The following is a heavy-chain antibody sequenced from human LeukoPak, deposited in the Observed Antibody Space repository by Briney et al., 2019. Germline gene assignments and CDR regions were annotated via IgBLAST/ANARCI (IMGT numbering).Heavy chain of an antibody. CDR1: GGSITSYY. Sequence: PSETLSLTCTISGGSITSYYWSWIRQPAGKGLEWIGRISTSGNTNYNPSLQSRVTMSVDTSKNQFSLKLASMTAADTAVYYCAKEGRSNTPGYWGQGALVTVSS. V-gene: IGHV4-4*07. CDR3: AKEGRSNTPGY. D-gene: IGHD1-14*01. J-gene: IGHJ4*02. CDR2: ISTSGNT.